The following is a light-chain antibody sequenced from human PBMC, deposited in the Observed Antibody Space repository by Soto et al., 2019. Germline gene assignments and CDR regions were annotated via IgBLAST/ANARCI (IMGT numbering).Light chain of an antibody. CDR1: QSVSSY. J-gene: IGKJ5*01. CDR2: SAS. V-gene: IGKV3-15*01. CDR3: QQYNNWPPIT. Sequence: EIVLTQSPATLSLSPGEGATLSCRASQSVSSYLAWYQQKPGQAPRLLISSASTRATGIPARFSGSGSGTEFTLTISSLQSEDFAVYYCQQYNNWPPITFGQGTRLEIK.